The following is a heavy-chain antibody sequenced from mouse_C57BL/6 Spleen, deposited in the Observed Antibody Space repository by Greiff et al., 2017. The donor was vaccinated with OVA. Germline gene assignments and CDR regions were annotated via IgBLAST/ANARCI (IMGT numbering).Heavy chain of an antibody. CDR3: ARRVMVTPFDY. Sequence: VKLMESGPELVKPGASVKISCKASGYAFSSSWMNWVKQRPGKGLEWIGRIYPGDGDTNYNGKFKGKATLTADKSSSTAYMQLSSLTSEDSAVYFCARRVMVTPFDYWGQGTTLTVSS. CDR2: IYPGDGDT. D-gene: IGHD2-3*01. J-gene: IGHJ2*01. V-gene: IGHV1-82*01. CDR1: GYAFSSSW.